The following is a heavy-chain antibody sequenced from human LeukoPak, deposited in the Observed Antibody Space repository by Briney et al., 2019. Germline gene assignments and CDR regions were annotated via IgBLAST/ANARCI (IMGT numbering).Heavy chain of an antibody. CDR1: GFTFTSYN. Sequence: GGSLRLSCAASGFTFTSYNLHWVRQAPGKGLEWVALTSYDGSNQYYADYVKGRFSIYRDTSKNTLYMQMNSLRAEDTAVYYCARDQTFRGSWFFDLWGRGTLVTVSS. CDR2: TSYDGSNQ. J-gene: IGHJ2*01. V-gene: IGHV3-30-3*01. CDR3: ARDQTFRGSWFFDL. D-gene: IGHD3-3*02.